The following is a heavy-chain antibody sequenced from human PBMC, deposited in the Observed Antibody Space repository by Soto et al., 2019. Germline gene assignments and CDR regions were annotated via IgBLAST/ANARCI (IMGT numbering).Heavy chain of an antibody. CDR3: AGSYYDFGSGSVYYYYGMDV. CDR2: IYPGDSDT. CDR1: GYSFTSYW. D-gene: IGHD3-3*01. Sequence: PGESLKISCKGSGYSFTSYWIGWVRQMPGKGLEWMGIIYPGDSDTRYSPSFQGQVTISADKSISTAYLQWSSLKASDTAMYYCAGSYYDFGSGSVYYYYGMDVWGKGTTVTVSS. V-gene: IGHV5-51*01. J-gene: IGHJ6*04.